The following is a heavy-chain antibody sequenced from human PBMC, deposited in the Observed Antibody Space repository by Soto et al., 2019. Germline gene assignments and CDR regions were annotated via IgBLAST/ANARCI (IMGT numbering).Heavy chain of an antibody. V-gene: IGHV3-23*01. J-gene: IGHJ4*02. Sequence: GGSLRLSCAASGFIFSTYAMTWVRQAPGKGLEWVSGISGSGGNTYYADSVKGRFTISRDKSKNTLYLQMNSLRGGDTAVYYCAKVALIATAGSIDYWGQGTLVTVSS. CDR2: ISGSGGNT. CDR1: GFIFSTYA. CDR3: AKVALIATAGSIDY. D-gene: IGHD6-13*01.